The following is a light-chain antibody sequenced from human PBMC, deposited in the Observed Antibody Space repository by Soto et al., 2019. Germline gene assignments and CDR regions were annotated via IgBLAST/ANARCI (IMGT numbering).Light chain of an antibody. J-gene: IGLJ2*01. CDR2: EVS. Sequence: QSALTQPPSASGSPGQSVTISCTGTSSDVGGYNYVSWYQQHPGKAPKLMIYEVSKRPSGVPDRFSGSKSGNTASLTVSGLQAEDEADYYCRSYAGSNNYVVFGGGTKVTVL. CDR3: RSYAGSNNYVV. V-gene: IGLV2-8*01. CDR1: SSDVGGYNY.